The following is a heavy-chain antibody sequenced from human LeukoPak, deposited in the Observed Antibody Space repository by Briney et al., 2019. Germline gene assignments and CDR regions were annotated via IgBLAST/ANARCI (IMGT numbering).Heavy chain of an antibody. Sequence: SVKVSCKASGGTFSSYAISWVRQAPGQGLEWMGGIIPIFGTANYAQKFQGRVTMTRDTSTSTVYMELSSLRSEDTAVYYCARVLETGIAAAGGYWGQGTLVTVSS. D-gene: IGHD6-13*01. V-gene: IGHV1-69*05. CDR2: IIPIFGTA. J-gene: IGHJ4*02. CDR1: GGTFSSYA. CDR3: ARVLETGIAAAGGY.